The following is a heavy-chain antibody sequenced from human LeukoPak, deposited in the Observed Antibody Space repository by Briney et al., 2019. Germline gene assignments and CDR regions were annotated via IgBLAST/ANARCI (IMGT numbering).Heavy chain of an antibody. CDR3: ARYLGYCSSTSCLWDFDY. J-gene: IGHJ4*02. Sequence: GGSLKLSCEASGFTFSSYEMNWVRQAPGKGLEWVSYISSSGSTIYYADSVKGRFTISRDNAKSSLYMQMISLRAEDTAVYYCARYLGYCSSTSCLWDFDYWGQGTRVTVSS. V-gene: IGHV3-48*03. D-gene: IGHD2-2*01. CDR1: GFTFSSYE. CDR2: ISSSGSTI.